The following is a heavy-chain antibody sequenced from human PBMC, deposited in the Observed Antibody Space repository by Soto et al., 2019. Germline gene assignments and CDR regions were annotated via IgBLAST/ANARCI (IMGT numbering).Heavy chain of an antibody. CDR1: GFTLSDYY. Sequence: LRLSCAASGFTLSDYYMSWIRQAPGKGLEWVSYISSSGSVIYYTDSVKGRFTISRDNAKNSLYLQMNSLRAEDTAVYYCARRRDYFDYWGQGTPVTVSS. V-gene: IGHV3-11*01. J-gene: IGHJ4*02. D-gene: IGHD6-25*01. CDR3: ARRRDYFDY. CDR2: ISSSGSVI.